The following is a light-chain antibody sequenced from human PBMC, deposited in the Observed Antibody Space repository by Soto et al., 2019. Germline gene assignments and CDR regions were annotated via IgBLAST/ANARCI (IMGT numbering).Light chain of an antibody. V-gene: IGLV2-14*01. CDR2: EVS. CDR3: SSYTSGSTLVV. J-gene: IGLJ2*01. CDR1: SSDVGGYNY. Sequence: QSALTQPASVSWSPGQSITISCTGTSSDVGGYNYVSWYQQHPGKAPKLMIYEVSNRPSEVSNRFSGSKSGNTASLTISGLQAEDEGNYYCSSYTSGSTLVVFGGGTKVTVL.